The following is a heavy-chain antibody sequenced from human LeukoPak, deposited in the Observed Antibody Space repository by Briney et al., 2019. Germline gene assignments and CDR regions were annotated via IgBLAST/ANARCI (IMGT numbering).Heavy chain of an antibody. V-gene: IGHV3-74*01. CDR2: MNTAGNSI. J-gene: IGHJ4*02. D-gene: IGHD6-19*01. CDR3: ARGAVAGTYFDY. Sequence: GGSLRLSCAASGFTFRSYWMHCVRQAPGKGLVWVSRMNTAGNSISYADSVKGRFTISRDNAKNTLYLQINSLRVEDTAVYYCARGAVAGTYFDYWGQGTLVTVSS. CDR1: GFTFRSYW.